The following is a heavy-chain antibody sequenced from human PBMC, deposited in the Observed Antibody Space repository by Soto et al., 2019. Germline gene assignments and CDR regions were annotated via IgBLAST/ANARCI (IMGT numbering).Heavy chain of an antibody. J-gene: IGHJ5*02. CDR1: GGSFSGYY. Sequence: TLSLTCAVYGGSFSGYYWSWIRQPPGKGLEWFGEINHSGSTNYNPSLKSRVTISVDTSKNQFSLKLSSVTAADTAVYYCARVMDIYCSSTSCYSPNWFDPWGQGTLVTVSS. CDR2: INHSGST. V-gene: IGHV4-34*01. D-gene: IGHD2-2*02. CDR3: ARVMDIYCSSTSCYSPNWFDP.